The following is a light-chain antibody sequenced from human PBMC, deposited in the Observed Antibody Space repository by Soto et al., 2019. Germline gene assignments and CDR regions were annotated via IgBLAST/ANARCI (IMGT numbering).Light chain of an antibody. J-gene: IGKJ1*01. V-gene: IGKV2-24*01. Sequence: DVVLTQTPLSSPVTLEQTASISCRSSQSLVYSDGNTYLSWLQQRPGQPPRLLIYQISNRFSGVPDRCSGSGAGTDFTLKISRVEAEDVGVYYCMQFAHFPRTFCQGTKLE. CDR1: QSLVYSDGNTY. CDR2: QIS. CDR3: MQFAHFPRT.